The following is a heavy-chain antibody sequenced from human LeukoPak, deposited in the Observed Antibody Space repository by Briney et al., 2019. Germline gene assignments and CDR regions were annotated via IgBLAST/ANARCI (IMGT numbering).Heavy chain of an antibody. Sequence: GGSLRLSCAASGFTFSSYAMSWVRQAPGKGLEWVSAISGSGGSTYYADSVKGRFTISRDNSKNTLYLQMNSLRAEDTAVYYCAKGRGSGYSADYFDYWGQGTLVTVSS. V-gene: IGHV3-23*01. CDR1: GFTFSSYA. CDR3: AKGRGSGYSADYFDY. J-gene: IGHJ4*02. CDR2: ISGSGGST. D-gene: IGHD3-22*01.